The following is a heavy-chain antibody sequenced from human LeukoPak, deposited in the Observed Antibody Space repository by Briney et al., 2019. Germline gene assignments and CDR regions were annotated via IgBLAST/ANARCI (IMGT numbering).Heavy chain of an antibody. J-gene: IGHJ6*02. CDR1: GFIFSSYE. D-gene: IGHD5-24*01. CDR3: ARRMGTIGSYGLDV. V-gene: IGHV3-48*03. CDR2: ISSGGSTI. Sequence: GSLRLSCAASGFIFSSYEMNWVRQAPGKGLEWISYISSGGSTIYYADSVKGRFTISRDNAKNSLYLQMNSLRAEDTAVYYCARRMGTIGSYGLDVWGQGTTVTVSS.